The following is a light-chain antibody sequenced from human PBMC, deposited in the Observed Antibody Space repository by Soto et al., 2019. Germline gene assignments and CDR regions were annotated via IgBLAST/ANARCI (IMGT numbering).Light chain of an antibody. CDR2: DVS. CDR3: SSFTGTNYV. V-gene: IGLV2-14*03. Sequence: QSALTQPASVSGSPGQSITISCTGTISDVGGNKFVSWYQQYPGKAPKLMICDVSNRPSGVSNRFPGSKSGNTASLTISGLQAEDEADYYCSSFTGTNYVFGTGTKVTVL. J-gene: IGLJ1*01. CDR1: ISDVGGNKF.